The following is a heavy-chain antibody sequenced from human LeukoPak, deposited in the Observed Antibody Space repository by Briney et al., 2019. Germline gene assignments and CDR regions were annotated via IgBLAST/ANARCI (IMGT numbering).Heavy chain of an antibody. CDR3: ARRGISSSLTPALDY. V-gene: IGHV4-59*08. CDR1: GGSISNYY. J-gene: IGHJ4*02. CDR2: IYYTGNT. D-gene: IGHD6-6*01. Sequence: SETLSLTCTVSGGSISNYYWNWIRQPPGKGLEWIGYIYYTGNTNYNPSLKSQVTISVDTSKNQFSLKLSSVTAADTAVYYCARRGISSSLTPALDYWGQGTLVTVSS.